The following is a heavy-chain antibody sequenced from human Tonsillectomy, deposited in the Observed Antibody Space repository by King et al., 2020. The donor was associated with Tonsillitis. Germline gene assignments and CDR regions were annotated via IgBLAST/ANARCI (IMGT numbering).Heavy chain of an antibody. J-gene: IGHJ6*02. D-gene: IGHD3-22*01. CDR1: GLPFSHAW. CDR3: STAMIVTGMDV. V-gene: IGHV3-15*01. CDR2: IKSKADGGSI. Sequence: VQLVESGGGFVKPGGSLRLSCAASGLPFSHAWMPWVRQAPGKGLEWGGRIKSKADGGSIDYAAPVKGRFTISRDDSEDMLYLQMNNLTTEDTAVYYCSTAMIVTGMDVWGQGTSVAVSS.